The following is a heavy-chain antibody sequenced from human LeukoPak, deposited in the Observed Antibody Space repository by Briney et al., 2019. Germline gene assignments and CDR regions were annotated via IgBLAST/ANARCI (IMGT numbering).Heavy chain of an antibody. CDR1: GFTFRSYG. D-gene: IGHD3-10*01. CDR3: AKEPTHVVWFVEPYDYYFDY. Sequence: SGGSLRLSCAASGFTFRSYGMHWVRQAPGKGLEWVAFIRYDGSNKYYADSVKDRFTISRDNSKNTLYLQMNSLRAEDTAVYYCAKEPTHVVWFVEPYDYYFDYWGQGTLVTVSS. CDR2: IRYDGSNK. V-gene: IGHV3-30*02. J-gene: IGHJ4*02.